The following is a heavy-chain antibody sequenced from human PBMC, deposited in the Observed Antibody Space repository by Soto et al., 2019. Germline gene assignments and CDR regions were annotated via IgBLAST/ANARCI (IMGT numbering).Heavy chain of an antibody. V-gene: IGHV3-30*18. D-gene: IGHD2-21*01. CDR1: GFTFSNYA. J-gene: IGHJ4*02. CDR2: ISYDGSKK. CDR3: AKDRMVSPYYFDY. Sequence: QVQLVESGGGVVQPGRSLRLSCAASGFTFSNYAMNWVRQAPGKGLEWVAVISYDGSKKYYADSVKGRFTISRDNSKNTLYLQVNSLRAEDTAVYYCAKDRMVSPYYFDYWGQGTLVTVSS.